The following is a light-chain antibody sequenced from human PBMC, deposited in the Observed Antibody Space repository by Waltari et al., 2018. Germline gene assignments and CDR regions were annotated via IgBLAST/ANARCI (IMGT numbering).Light chain of an antibody. Sequence: TCRASQGIRSDLGWFQQKPGKAPKLLIYAASSLQSGVPLRFSGSGSGTDFTLTISSLQPEDFATYYCPQDHTYPLTFGGGTKVEIK. CDR2: AAS. J-gene: IGKJ4*01. V-gene: IGKV1-6*01. CDR3: PQDHTYPLT. CDR1: QGIRSD.